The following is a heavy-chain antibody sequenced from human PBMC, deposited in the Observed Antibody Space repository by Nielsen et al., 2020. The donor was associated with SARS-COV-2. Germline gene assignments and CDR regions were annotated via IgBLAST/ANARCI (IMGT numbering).Heavy chain of an antibody. CDR2: IWFDGTNE. V-gene: IGHV3-33*08. J-gene: IGHJ4*02. CDR3: ARDREPGYNAVDY. CDR1: GFIFSRYG. Sequence: GESLKISCAASGFIFSRYGMHWVRQAPGKGLEWVANIWFDGTNEYIADSVKGRFTVSRDNPKNTLYLQMNSLRAEDTAIYYCARDREPGYNAVDYWGQGTLVTVSS. D-gene: IGHD1-14*01.